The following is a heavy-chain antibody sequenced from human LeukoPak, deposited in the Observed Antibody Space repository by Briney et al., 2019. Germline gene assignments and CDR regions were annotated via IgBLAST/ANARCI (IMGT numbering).Heavy chain of an antibody. CDR1: GLTFNSNW. J-gene: IGHJ4*02. CDR2: INSVVSRT. D-gene: IGHD2-15*01. V-gene: IGHV3-74*01. CDR3: AREGFSGGSCYFRF. Sequence: GGSLRLSCVVSGLTFNSNWMHWVRQVPGRGLVWVSRINSVVSRTGSADSVTGQFIISRDNAKNTLYLQMNSLRVEDTALYYCAREGFSGGSCYFRFWGQGTLVTVSS.